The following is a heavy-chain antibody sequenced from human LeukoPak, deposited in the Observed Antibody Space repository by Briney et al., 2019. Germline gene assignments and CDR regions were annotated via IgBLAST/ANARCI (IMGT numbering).Heavy chain of an antibody. J-gene: IGHJ3*02. CDR1: GYTFTTYY. D-gene: IGHD3-10*01. V-gene: IGHV1-18*04. Sequence: ASVKVSCKASGYTFTTYYMHWVRQAPGQGLEWMGWISAYNGNTNYAQKLQGRVTMTTDTSTSTAYMELRSLRSDDTAVYYCAREWFGEPFDIWGQGTMVTVSS. CDR2: ISAYNGNT. CDR3: AREWFGEPFDI.